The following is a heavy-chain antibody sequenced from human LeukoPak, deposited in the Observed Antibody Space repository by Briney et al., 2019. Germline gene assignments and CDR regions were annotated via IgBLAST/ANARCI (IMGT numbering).Heavy chain of an antibody. D-gene: IGHD3-3*01. CDR1: GGSISSSSYD. CDR3: ARQNYDFWSGYYGCYMDV. V-gene: IGHV4-39*01. Sequence: KSSETLSLTCTVSGGSISSSSYDWGWIRQPPGKGLEWIGSIYYSGSTYYNPSLKSRVTISVDTSKNQFSLKLSSVTAADTAVYYCARQNYDFWSGYYGCYMDVWGRRTTVTVSS. CDR2: IYYSGST. J-gene: IGHJ6*03.